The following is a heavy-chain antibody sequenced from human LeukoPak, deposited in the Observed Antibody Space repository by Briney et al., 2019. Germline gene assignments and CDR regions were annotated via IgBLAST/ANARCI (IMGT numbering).Heavy chain of an antibody. CDR1: GGSISSTSYY. J-gene: IGHJ4*02. CDR2: IYYSGST. CDR3: ATIDYYDSSGYKYSFDY. V-gene: IGHV4-39*01. D-gene: IGHD3-22*01. Sequence: KPSETLSLTCTVSGGSISSTSYYWGWIRQPPGKGLEWIGSIYYSGSTYYNPSGNSRDTISVDTCKNEFSLKLSSVTAADTAVYYCATIDYYDSSGYKYSFDYWGQGTLVTVSS.